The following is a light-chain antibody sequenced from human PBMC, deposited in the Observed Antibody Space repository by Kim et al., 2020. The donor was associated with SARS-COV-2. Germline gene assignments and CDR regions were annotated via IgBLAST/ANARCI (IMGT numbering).Light chain of an antibody. J-gene: IGLJ3*02. V-gene: IGLV2-14*03. CDR2: DVS. Sequence: GQSITISCTGTSSDVGGYNYVSWYQQHPGKAPKLMIYDVSNRPSGVSNRFSGSKSGNTASLTISGLQAEDEADYYCSSYTSSSTWVFGGGTQLTV. CDR3: SSYTSSSTWV. CDR1: SSDVGGYNY.